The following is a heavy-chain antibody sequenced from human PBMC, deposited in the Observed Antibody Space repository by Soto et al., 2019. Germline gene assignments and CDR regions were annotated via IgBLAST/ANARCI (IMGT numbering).Heavy chain of an antibody. CDR1: GGSFSGYY. D-gene: IGHD3-10*01. V-gene: IGHV4-34*01. J-gene: IGHJ6*02. CDR3: ARGILLWFGESYYYYYGMDV. Sequence: SETLSLTCAVYGGSFSGYYWSWIRQPPGKGLEWIGEINHSGSTNYNPSLKSRVTISVDTSKNQFSLKLSSVTAADTAVYYCARGILLWFGESYYYYYGMDVWGQGTTVTVSS. CDR2: INHSGST.